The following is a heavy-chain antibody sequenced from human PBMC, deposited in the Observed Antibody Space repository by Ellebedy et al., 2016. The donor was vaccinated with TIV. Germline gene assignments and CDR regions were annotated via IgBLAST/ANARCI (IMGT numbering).Heavy chain of an antibody. CDR2: INTDGSST. Sequence: PGGSLRLSCVVTGCILRSHWMHWVRQAPGQGLVWVSRINTDGSSTTYADSVKGRFTISRDNAKNTLYLQMNSLRAEDTAVYYCARDDGGYNQLDYWGQGTLVTGSS. CDR3: ARDDGGYNQLDY. CDR1: GCILRSHW. V-gene: IGHV3-74*01. J-gene: IGHJ4*02. D-gene: IGHD5-24*01.